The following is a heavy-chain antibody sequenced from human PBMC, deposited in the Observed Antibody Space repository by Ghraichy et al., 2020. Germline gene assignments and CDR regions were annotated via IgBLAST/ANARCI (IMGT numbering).Heavy chain of an antibody. J-gene: IGHJ4*02. CDR2: ISSSSSYI. CDR3: ARDPSKWELLRGAFDY. Sequence: GGSLRLSCAASGFTFSSYSMNWVRQAPGKGLEWVSSISSSSSYIYYADSVKGRFTISRDNAKNSLYLQMNSLRAEDTAVYYCARDPSKWELLRGAFDYWGQGTLVTVSS. V-gene: IGHV3-21*01. D-gene: IGHD1-26*01. CDR1: GFTFSSYS.